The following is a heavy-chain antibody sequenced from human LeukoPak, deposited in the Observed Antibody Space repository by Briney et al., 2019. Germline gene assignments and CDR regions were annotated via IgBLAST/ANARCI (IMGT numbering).Heavy chain of an antibody. D-gene: IGHD3-10*01. Sequence: PGGSLRLSCAASGFTFSDAWMTWVRQAPGKGLEWVGRITSKTDGGTADYAAPVKGRFTISRDDSKKALYLHMNSLKTEDTAVYFCTTEATWFGAHRFFSPWGQGTLVTVSS. J-gene: IGHJ5*02. CDR2: ITSKTDGGTA. V-gene: IGHV3-15*05. CDR1: GFTFSDAW. CDR3: TTEATWFGAHRFFSP.